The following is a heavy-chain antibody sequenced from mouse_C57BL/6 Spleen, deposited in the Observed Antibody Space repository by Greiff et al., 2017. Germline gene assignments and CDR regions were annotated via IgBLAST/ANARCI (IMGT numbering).Heavy chain of an antibody. D-gene: IGHD4-1*01. CDR3: ARSGTGTKDY. CDR1: GYTFTDYN. V-gene: IGHV1-22*01. Sequence: EVKLQQSGPELVKPGASVKMSCKASGYTFTDYNMHWVKQSHGQSLEWIGYINPNNGGTSYNQKFKGKATLTVNKSSSTAYMELRSLTSEDSAVYYCARSGTGTKDYWGQGTTLTVSS. CDR2: INPNNGGT. J-gene: IGHJ2*01.